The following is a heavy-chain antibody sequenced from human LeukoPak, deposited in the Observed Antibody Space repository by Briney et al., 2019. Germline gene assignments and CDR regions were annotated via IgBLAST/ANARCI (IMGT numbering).Heavy chain of an antibody. CDR1: GGSIRSFY. Sequence: SETLSLTCTASGGSIRSFYWSWIRQPPGKALEWIGYIYYSGSTYYNPSLKSRVTISLDTSKNQFSLKLSSVTAADTGVFYCARGSYDILTGYSSFGEYWGQGTLVTVSS. CDR2: IYYSGST. J-gene: IGHJ4*02. D-gene: IGHD3-9*01. CDR3: ARGSYDILTGYSSFGEY. V-gene: IGHV4-59*04.